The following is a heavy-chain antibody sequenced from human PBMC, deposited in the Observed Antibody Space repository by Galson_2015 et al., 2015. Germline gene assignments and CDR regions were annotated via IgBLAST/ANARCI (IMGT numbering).Heavy chain of an antibody. J-gene: IGHJ4*02. D-gene: IGHD2-8*01. CDR3: AKDGGVTYCSNGVCRADFDY. V-gene: IGHV3-23*01. CDR2: ISGSGGST. Sequence: SLRLSCAASGFTFNTYAMSWVRQAPGKGLEWVSAISGSGGSTYYADSVKGRFSISRDNSKNTLYLQMNSLRAEDTAVYYCAKDGGVTYCSNGVCRADFDYWGQGTLVTVSS. CDR1: GFTFNTYA.